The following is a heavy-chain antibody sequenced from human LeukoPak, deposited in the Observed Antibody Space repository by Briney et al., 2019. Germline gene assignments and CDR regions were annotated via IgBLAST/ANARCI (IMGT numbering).Heavy chain of an antibody. CDR3: ATSGSYDISTFDY. CDR2: INAGNGNT. J-gene: IGHJ4*02. Sequence: GASVKVSCKASGYTFTSYAMHWVRQAPGQRLEWMGWINAGNGNTKYSQKFQGRVTITRDTSASTAYMELSSLRSEDTAVYYCATSGSYDISTFDYWGQGTLVTVSS. CDR1: GYTFTSYA. V-gene: IGHV1-3*01. D-gene: IGHD3-9*01.